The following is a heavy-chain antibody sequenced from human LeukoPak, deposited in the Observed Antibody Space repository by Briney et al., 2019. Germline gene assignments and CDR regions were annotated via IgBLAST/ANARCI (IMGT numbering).Heavy chain of an antibody. V-gene: IGHV4-39*01. J-gene: IGHJ5*02. Sequence: SETLSLTCIVSDGSVSSSDYYWGWVRQSPGKGLEWIGSIYYNGKAYYNPSLKSRVTMSVDTSKNQFSLKLSSVTAADTAVYYCARAPPEYCSRGDCDDGHWFDPWGQGTLVTVSS. D-gene: IGHD2-15*01. CDR1: DGSVSSSDYY. CDR3: ARAPPEYCSRGDCDDGHWFDP. CDR2: IYYNGKA.